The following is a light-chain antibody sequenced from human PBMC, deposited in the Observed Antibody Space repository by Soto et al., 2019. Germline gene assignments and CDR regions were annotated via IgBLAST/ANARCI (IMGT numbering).Light chain of an antibody. CDR3: QKYNSAPLT. V-gene: IGKV1-27*01. Sequence: DVQMTQSPSSLSASVGDRVTSTCRASQGISNHLAWYQQKPGKVPKLLIYAASTLQSGVPSRFSGSGSGTDFTLTISSLQPEDVATYYCQKYNSAPLTFGPGTKVHIK. CDR1: QGISNH. CDR2: AAS. J-gene: IGKJ3*01.